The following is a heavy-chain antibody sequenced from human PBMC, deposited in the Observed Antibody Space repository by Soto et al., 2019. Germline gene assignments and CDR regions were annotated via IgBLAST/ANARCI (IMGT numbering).Heavy chain of an antibody. CDR1: GYTFTTYC. Sequence: ASVKVSCKASGYTFTTYCISWVRQAPGQGLEWMGWMNPNSGNTGYAQKFQGRVTMTRNTSISTAYMELSSLRSEDTAVYYCARGGSSYGYYDAFDIWGQGTMVTVSS. D-gene: IGHD5-18*01. CDR3: ARGGSSYGYYDAFDI. J-gene: IGHJ3*02. CDR2: MNPNSGNT. V-gene: IGHV1-8*01.